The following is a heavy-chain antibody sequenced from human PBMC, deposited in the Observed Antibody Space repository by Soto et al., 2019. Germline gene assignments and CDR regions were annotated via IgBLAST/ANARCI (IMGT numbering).Heavy chain of an antibody. CDR3: ARSGRECTTPQCYTYFDF. J-gene: IGHJ4*02. Sequence: ASVKVSCKASGYSFTTYGIEWLRQAPGQSPEWMGWIITGTGKTDYSQKFQGRLSITRDTSAGTVYMELSSLTPEDAAVYFCARSGRECTTPQCYTYFDFWGQGTQVTVSS. D-gene: IGHD2-15*01. V-gene: IGHV1-3*04. CDR1: GYSFTTYG. CDR2: IITGTGKT.